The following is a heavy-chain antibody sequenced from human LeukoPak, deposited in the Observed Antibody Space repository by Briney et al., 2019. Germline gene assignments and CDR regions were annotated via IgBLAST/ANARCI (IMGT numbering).Heavy chain of an antibody. D-gene: IGHD2-2*02. CDR2: ISWVGGST. CDR3: AKDRLRYCTSASCYSQGY. J-gene: IGHJ4*02. CDR1: GFTFDDYN. V-gene: IGHV3-43*01. Sequence: GGSLRLSCAASGFTFDDYNMHWVRQRPGRGLEWVSLISWVGGSTYYADSVRGRFTISRDNSKNSLYLQMNSLRTEDTAFYYCAKDRLRYCTSASCYSQGYWGQRTLVTVSS.